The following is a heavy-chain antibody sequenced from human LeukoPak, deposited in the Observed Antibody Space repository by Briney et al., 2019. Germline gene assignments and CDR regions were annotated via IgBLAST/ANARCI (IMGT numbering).Heavy chain of an antibody. CDR3: AKDKWTNYYFYGMEV. V-gene: IGHV3-23*01. D-gene: IGHD1-26*01. CDR1: GFTFSNYG. Sequence: PGGSLRLSCAASGFTFSNYGMSWVRQAPGKGLEWVSAISGSGVTTYYAYSVKGRFTISRDTSKNTLYLQTNSLRAEGTAGDYCAKDKWTNYYFYGMEVWGQGTTVTVS. J-gene: IGHJ6*02. CDR2: ISGSGVTT.